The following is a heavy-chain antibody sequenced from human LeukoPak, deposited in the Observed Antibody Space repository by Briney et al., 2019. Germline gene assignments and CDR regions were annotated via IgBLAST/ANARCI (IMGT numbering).Heavy chain of an antibody. CDR1: GGSISSYY. CDR3: GRAVQLERPPPRKGYYYMDV. CDR2: IYYSGST. V-gene: IGHV4-59*07. J-gene: IGHJ6*03. Sequence: PSDTLSLTCTVSGGSISSYYWSWIRQPPGKGLEWLGCIYYSGSTNYNPSLKSRVTISADTSKKQFFLTMRSLAAADTAVYFCGRAVQLERPPPRKGYYYMDVWGKGTTVTVSS. D-gene: IGHD1-1*01.